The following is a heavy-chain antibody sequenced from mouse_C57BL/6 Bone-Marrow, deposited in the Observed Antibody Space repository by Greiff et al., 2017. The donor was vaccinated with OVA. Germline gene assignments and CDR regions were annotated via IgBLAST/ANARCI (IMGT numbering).Heavy chain of an antibody. CDR1: GYSITSGYY. D-gene: IGHD1-1*01. Sequence: EVKLEESGPGLVKPSQSLSLTCSVTGYSITSGYYWNWIRQFPGNKLEWMGYISYDGSNNYNPSLKNRIPITRDTSKNQFFLKLNSVTTEDTATYYCASRFSTTVEGYFDVWGTGTTVTVSS. CDR2: ISYDGSN. V-gene: IGHV3-6*01. J-gene: IGHJ1*03. CDR3: ASRFSTTVEGYFDV.